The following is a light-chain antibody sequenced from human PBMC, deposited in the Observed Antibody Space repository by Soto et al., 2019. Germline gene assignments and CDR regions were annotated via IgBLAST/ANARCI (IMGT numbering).Light chain of an antibody. CDR2: GAS. CDR1: QSVSRSY. V-gene: IGKV3-20*01. CDR3: QQYGSSPWT. Sequence: EIVLTQSPGTLSLSPGERATLSCRASQSVSRSYLAWYQQKPGQAPRLLIYGASSRATGIPDRFSGSGSGTDFTLTISGLEPEDLAVYYCQQYGSSPWTFGQGTKVEIK. J-gene: IGKJ1*01.